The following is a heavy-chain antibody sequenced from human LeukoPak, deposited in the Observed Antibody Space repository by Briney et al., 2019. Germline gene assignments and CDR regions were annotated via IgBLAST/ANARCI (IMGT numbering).Heavy chain of an antibody. Sequence: SETLSLTCAVYGGSFSGYYWSWIRQPPGKGLEWIGEINHSGSTNYNPSLKSRVTISVDRSKNQFSLKLSSVTAADTAVYYCARDIPYGVYWYFDLWGRGTLVTVSS. CDR3: ARDIPYGVYWYFDL. CDR1: GGSFSGYY. CDR2: INHSGST. V-gene: IGHV4-34*01. J-gene: IGHJ2*01. D-gene: IGHD4-17*01.